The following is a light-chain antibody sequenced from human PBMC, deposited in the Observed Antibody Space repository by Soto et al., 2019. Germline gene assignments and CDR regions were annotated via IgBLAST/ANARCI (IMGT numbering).Light chain of an antibody. CDR1: QSVSTN. CDR3: QQYSNWPPWT. Sequence: IVMTQSPATLSVSPGQRATLSCRASQSVSTNVAWYQQKPGQAPRLLIYGASTRATGIPARFSGSGSGTEFTLTRSGLQSDDFAVYYCQQYSNWPPWTFGQGTRVDFK. V-gene: IGKV3D-15*01. J-gene: IGKJ1*01. CDR2: GAS.